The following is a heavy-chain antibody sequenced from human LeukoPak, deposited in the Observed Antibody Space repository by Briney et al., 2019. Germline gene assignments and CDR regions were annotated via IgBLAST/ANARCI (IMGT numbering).Heavy chain of an antibody. CDR3: ARGCGGNCYLNDY. J-gene: IGHJ4*02. D-gene: IGHD2-15*01. Sequence: GGSLRLSCAASGFTFSSYSMNWVRQAPGKGLEWVSSISPSSSYIYYADSVKGRFTVSRDSAKNSLYLQMNSLRAEDTAVYYCARGCGGNCYLNDYWGQGTLVTVSS. CDR1: GFTFSSYS. CDR2: ISPSSSYI. V-gene: IGHV3-21*01.